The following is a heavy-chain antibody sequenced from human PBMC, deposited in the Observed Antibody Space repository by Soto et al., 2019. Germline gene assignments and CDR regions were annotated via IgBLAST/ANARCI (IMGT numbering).Heavy chain of an antibody. Sequence: GGSLRLSCAASGFTFSSYSMNWVRQAPGKGLEWVSSISSSSSYIYYADSVKGRFTISRDNAKNSLYLQMNSLRAEDMAVYYCARDDYYDILTGYYYGMDVWGQGTTVTVSS. CDR1: GFTFSSYS. CDR2: ISSSSSYI. D-gene: IGHD3-9*01. CDR3: ARDDYYDILTGYYYGMDV. J-gene: IGHJ6*02. V-gene: IGHV3-21*01.